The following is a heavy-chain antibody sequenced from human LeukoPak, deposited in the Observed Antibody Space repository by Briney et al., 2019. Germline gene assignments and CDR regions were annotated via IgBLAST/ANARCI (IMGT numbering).Heavy chain of an antibody. Sequence: GGSLRLSCSVSGFTFSTYVMHWVRQASGKGLEWLGRIRSKADSYTTAYAASVKGRFTVSRDDSKNTAYLQMNSLKTEDTAVYYCRAAVAGDYFDLWGRGTLVTVSS. D-gene: IGHD6-19*01. J-gene: IGHJ2*01. CDR2: IRSKADSYTT. V-gene: IGHV3-73*01. CDR3: RAAVAGDYFDL. CDR1: GFTFSTYV.